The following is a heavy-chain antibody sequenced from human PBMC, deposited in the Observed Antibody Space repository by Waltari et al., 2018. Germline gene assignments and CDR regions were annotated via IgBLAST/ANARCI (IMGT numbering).Heavy chain of an antibody. CDR1: GGTFSSYA. Sequence: QVQLVQSGAEVKKPGSSVKVSCKASGGTFSSYAISWVRQAPGQGLEWMGGIIPIVGTANYAQKFQGRVTITADESTSTAYMELSSLRSEDTAVYYCVRATHGVLGELSYFDYWGQGTLVTVSS. D-gene: IGHD3-10*01. CDR2: IIPIVGTA. J-gene: IGHJ4*02. CDR3: VRATHGVLGELSYFDY. V-gene: IGHV1-69*12.